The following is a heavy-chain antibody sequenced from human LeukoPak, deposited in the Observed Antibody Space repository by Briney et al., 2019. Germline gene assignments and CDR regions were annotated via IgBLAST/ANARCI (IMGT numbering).Heavy chain of an antibody. Sequence: GASVKVSCKASGYTFTNYAVHWVRQAPGQRLEWMGWINAGNGNTKCSQKFQGRVTITGDTSASTAYLELSSLTSEDTAVYYCARDRRGYYYYYGMDVWGQGTTVTVSS. CDR3: ARDRRGYYYYYGMDV. CDR1: GYTFTNYA. V-gene: IGHV1-3*01. CDR2: INAGNGNT. D-gene: IGHD2/OR15-2a*01. J-gene: IGHJ6*02.